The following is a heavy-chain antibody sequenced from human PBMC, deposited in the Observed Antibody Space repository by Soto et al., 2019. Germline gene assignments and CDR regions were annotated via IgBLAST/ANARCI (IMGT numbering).Heavy chain of an antibody. J-gene: IGHJ6*01. V-gene: IGHV3-30-3*01. CDR1: GFTFSSYA. D-gene: IGHD1-26*01. CDR2: MSYDGTNK. CDR3: AGGIVGATTVDYYYYYGMDV. Sequence: QVQLVESGGGVVQPGRSLRLSCAASGFTFSSYAMHWVRQAPGKGLEWVAVMSYDGTNKYYADSVKGRFTISRDNSKNTLYLQMNSLSSEDTAVYYCAGGIVGATTVDYYYYYGMDVW.